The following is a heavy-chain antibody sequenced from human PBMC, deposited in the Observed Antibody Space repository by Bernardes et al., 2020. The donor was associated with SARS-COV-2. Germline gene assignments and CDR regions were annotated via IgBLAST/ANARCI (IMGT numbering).Heavy chain of an antibody. J-gene: IGHJ4*02. CDR1: GFTFSDHN. CDR3: SRSPLGIAPFDY. D-gene: IGHD2-21*01. Sequence: GGSLRLSCAASGFTFSDHNMDWVRQAPGKGLDWVARIRSKVNRYTTEYAASVKGRFTIAGDASRNSPYLQMNSPKTEDTAVYYCSRSPLGIAPFDYWGQGTLVTVSS. CDR2: IRSKVNRYTT. V-gene: IGHV3-72*01.